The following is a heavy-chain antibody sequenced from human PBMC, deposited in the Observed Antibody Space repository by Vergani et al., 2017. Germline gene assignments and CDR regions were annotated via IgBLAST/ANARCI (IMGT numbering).Heavy chain of an antibody. J-gene: IGHJ4*02. CDR1: GFTFDDYA. D-gene: IGHD3-16*01. Sequence: EVQLVESGGGLLQPGSSLRLSCAASGFTFDDYAMTWVRQAPGKGLERVSGIGWNSGSIGYADSVKGRFTISRDNAKNSLYLQMNSLRAEDTAVYYCARDLVGASYYFDYWGQGTLVTVSS. CDR2: IGWNSGSI. V-gene: IGHV3-9*01. CDR3: ARDLVGASYYFDY.